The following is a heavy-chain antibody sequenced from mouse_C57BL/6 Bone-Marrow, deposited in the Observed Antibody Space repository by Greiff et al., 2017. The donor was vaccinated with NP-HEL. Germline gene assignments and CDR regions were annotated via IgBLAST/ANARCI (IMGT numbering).Heavy chain of an antibody. Sequence: QVQLQQSGAELVKPGASVKMSCKASGYTFTTYPIEWMKQNHGKSLEWIGNFHPYNDDTKYNEKFKGKATLTVEKSSSTVYLELSRLTSDDSAVYYCAKGGYYYGSRGYAMDYWGQGTSVTVSS. CDR2: FHPYNDDT. J-gene: IGHJ4*01. CDR1: GYTFTTYP. CDR3: AKGGYYYGSRGYAMDY. V-gene: IGHV1-47*01. D-gene: IGHD1-1*01.